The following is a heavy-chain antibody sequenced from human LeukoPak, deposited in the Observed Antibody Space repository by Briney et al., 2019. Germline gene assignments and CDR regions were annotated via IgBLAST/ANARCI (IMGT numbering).Heavy chain of an antibody. J-gene: IGHJ4*02. V-gene: IGHV1-2*02. D-gene: IGHD3-22*01. CDR1: GYTFTGYY. Sequence: ASVKVSCKASGYTFTGYYMHWVRQAPGQGLEWMGWINPNSGGTNYAQKFQGRVTMTRDTSISTAYMELSRLRSDDTAVYYCAREAPGGDSSGYYYVGWGQGTLVTVSS. CDR2: INPNSGGT. CDR3: AREAPGGDSSGYYYVG.